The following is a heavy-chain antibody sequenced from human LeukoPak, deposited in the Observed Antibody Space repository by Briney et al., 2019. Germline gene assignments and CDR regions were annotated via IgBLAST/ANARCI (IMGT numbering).Heavy chain of an antibody. J-gene: IGHJ5*02. CDR2: IKYDGIEK. Sequence: GGSLRLSCAASGFTFSTYWMTWIRQAPGKGLEWVANIKYDGIEKHYVDSVKGRFSISRDNANDLVFLQMSSLRPEDTAVYYCARDLRGIYYWDSFDPWGQGALVTVSS. CDR3: ARDLRGIYYWDSFDP. D-gene: IGHD3-10*01. CDR1: GFTFSTYW. V-gene: IGHV3-7*01.